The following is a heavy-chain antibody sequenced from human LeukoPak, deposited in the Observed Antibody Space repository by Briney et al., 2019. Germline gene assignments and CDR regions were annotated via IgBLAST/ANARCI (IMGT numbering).Heavy chain of an antibody. CDR3: AKGSGGYSGSYYFDY. V-gene: IGHV3-23*01. J-gene: IGHJ4*02. CDR1: GFTFSSYA. CDR2: ISGSGGST. Sequence: PGGSLGLSCAASGFTFSSYAMSWVRQAPGKGLEWVSAISGSGGSTYYADSVKGRFTISRDNSKNTLYLQMNSLRAEDTAVYYCAKGSGGYSGSYYFDYWGQGTLVTVSS. D-gene: IGHD1-26*01.